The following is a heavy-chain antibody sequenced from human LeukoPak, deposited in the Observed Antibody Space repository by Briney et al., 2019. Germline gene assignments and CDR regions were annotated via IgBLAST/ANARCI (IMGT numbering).Heavy chain of an antibody. CDR3: ATYRRLWGSGSPFDY. CDR1: GGSFSGYY. D-gene: IGHD3-10*01. Sequence: SETLSLTCAVYGGSFSGYYWSWIRQPPGKGLGWIGEINHSGSTNYNPSLKSRVTISVDTSKNQFSLKLSSVTAADTAVYYCATYRRLWGSGSPFDYWGQGTLVTVSS. J-gene: IGHJ4*02. V-gene: IGHV4-34*01. CDR2: INHSGST.